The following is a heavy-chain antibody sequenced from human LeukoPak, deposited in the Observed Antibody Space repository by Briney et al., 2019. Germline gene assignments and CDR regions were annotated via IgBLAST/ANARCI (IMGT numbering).Heavy chain of an antibody. CDR1: GGSISSGGHY. Sequence: SETLSLTCTVSGGSISSGGHYWIWIRQNPGTGLEWIAYIYYSGATFYNPSLKIRATISLGTSDNQFSLILNSVTAADTAVYYCARDRGHWGSSAFDVWGQGTMVTVSS. V-gene: IGHV4-31*03. J-gene: IGHJ3*01. D-gene: IGHD7-27*01. CDR2: IYYSGAT. CDR3: ARDRGHWGSSAFDV.